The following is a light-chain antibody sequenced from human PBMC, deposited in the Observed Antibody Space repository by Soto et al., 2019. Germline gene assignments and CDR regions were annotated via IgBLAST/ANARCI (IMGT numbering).Light chain of an antibody. Sequence: QSVLTQSPSASASLGASFKLTCTLSSGHSSYAIAWHQQQPEKGPRYLMKLNSDGSHSKGDGIPDRFSGSSSGGERYLTISSLQSEDEADYYRQTLGTGIWVFGGGTKLTVL. CDR2: LNSDGSH. J-gene: IGLJ3*02. V-gene: IGLV4-69*01. CDR3: QTLGTGIWV. CDR1: SGHSSYA.